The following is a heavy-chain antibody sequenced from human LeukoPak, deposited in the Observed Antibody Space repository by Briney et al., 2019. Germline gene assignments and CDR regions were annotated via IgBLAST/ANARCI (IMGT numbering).Heavy chain of an antibody. D-gene: IGHD6-19*01. CDR1: GGTFSSYT. Sequence: SVKVSCKASGGTFSSYTISWVRQAPGQGLEWMGRIIPVLGIANYAQKFQGRVTITADKSTSTAYMELSSLRSEDTAVYYCAIEGGIAVAGRSYWGQGTLVTVSS. CDR2: IIPVLGIA. J-gene: IGHJ4*02. V-gene: IGHV1-69*02. CDR3: AIEGGIAVAGRSY.